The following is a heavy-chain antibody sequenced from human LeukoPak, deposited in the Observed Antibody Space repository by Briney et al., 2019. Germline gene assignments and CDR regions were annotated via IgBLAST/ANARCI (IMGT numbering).Heavy chain of an antibody. CDR2: INHSGST. CDR3: ARGFRYSSGWYSLKPKIYFDY. V-gene: IGHV4-61*10. J-gene: IGHJ4*02. Sequence: SETLSLTCTVSGGSINTGSYYWNWIRQPAGKGLEWIGEINHSGSTNYNPSLKSRVTISVDTSKNQFSLKLSSVTAADTAVYYCARGFRYSSGWYSLKPKIYFDYWGQGTLVTVSS. D-gene: IGHD6-19*01. CDR1: GGSINTGSYY.